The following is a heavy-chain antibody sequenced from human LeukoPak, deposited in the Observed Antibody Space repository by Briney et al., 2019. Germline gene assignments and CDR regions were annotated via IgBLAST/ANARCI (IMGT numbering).Heavy chain of an antibody. J-gene: IGHJ4*02. CDR1: GSTNTYY. D-gene: IGHD3-16*01. Sequence: SETLSLICTGGSTNTYYWSWIRQTPGKGLEWIGHIHFSGSSNYNPSLKSRVIISLATSISKNQFSLQVSSLTAADTAVYYCTRENYDEIYQYYFDYWGQGALVTVSS. CDR2: IHFSGSS. V-gene: IGHV4-59*01. CDR3: TRENYDEIYQYYFDY.